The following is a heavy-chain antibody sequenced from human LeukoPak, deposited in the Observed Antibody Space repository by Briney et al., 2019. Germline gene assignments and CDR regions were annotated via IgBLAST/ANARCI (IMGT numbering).Heavy chain of an antibody. V-gene: IGHV3-21*01. J-gene: IGHJ4*02. CDR1: GFTFSSYS. CDR3: ARWGPRGYNTYHFDY. D-gene: IGHD5-24*01. Sequence: PGGSLRLSCAASGFTFSSYSMNWVRQAPGKGLEWVSSISSSSSYIYYADSVKGRFTISRDNAKNPLYLQMNSLRAEDTAVYYCARWGPRGYNTYHFDYWGQGTLVTVSS. CDR2: ISSSSSYI.